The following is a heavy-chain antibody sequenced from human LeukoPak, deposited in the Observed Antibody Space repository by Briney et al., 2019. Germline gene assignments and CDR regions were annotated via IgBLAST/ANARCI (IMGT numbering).Heavy chain of an antibody. CDR3: ARADCSGGSCYAFDI. Sequence: PSETLSLTCTVSGGSVSSGSYYWSWIRQSPGKGLEWIGYIYYSGSTNYNPSLKSRVTMSVGTSKNQFSLKLSSVTAADTAVYYCARADCSGGSCYAFDIWGQGTMVTVSS. D-gene: IGHD2-15*01. CDR1: GGSVSSGSYY. V-gene: IGHV4-61*01. J-gene: IGHJ3*02. CDR2: IYYSGST.